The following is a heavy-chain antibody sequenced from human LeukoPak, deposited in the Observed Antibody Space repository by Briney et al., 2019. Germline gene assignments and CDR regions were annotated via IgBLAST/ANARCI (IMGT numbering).Heavy chain of an antibody. D-gene: IGHD3-10*01. CDR1: GFTFDDYT. CDR2: ISWDGGST. Sequence: GGSLRLSCAASGFTFDDYTMHWVRQAPGKGLEWVSLISWDGGSTYYADSVKGRFTISRDNSKNSLYLQMNSLRTEDTALYYCAKGETSGVLWFGELSSWGQGTLVTVSS. CDR3: AKGETSGVLWFGELSS. J-gene: IGHJ4*02. V-gene: IGHV3-43*01.